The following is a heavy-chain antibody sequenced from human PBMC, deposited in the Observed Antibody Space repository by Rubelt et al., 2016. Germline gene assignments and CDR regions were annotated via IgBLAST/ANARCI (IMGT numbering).Heavy chain of an antibody. J-gene: IGHJ4*02. Sequence: ESGPGLVKPSETLSLTCTVSGGSISSYYWSWIRQPPGKGLEWIGYIYYTGSTNYNPSLKSRVAISGDTSKNQFSLKLSSVTAADTAVYYCARRERGTRTNSFDYGGQGTLVTVSS. V-gene: IGHV4-59*12. CDR2: IYYTGST. CDR1: GGSISSYY. CDR3: ARRERGTRTNSFDY. D-gene: IGHD1-7*01.